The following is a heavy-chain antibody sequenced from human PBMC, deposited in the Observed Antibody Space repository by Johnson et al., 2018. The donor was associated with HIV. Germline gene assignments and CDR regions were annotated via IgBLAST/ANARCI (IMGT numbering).Heavy chain of an antibody. CDR2: IYSGGST. V-gene: IGHV3-66*01. CDR3: ASLSSSLFGAFDI. Sequence: VQLVESGGVVVQPGGSLRLSCAASGFTFDDYTMHWVRQAPGKGLEWVSVIYSGGSTYYADSVKGRFTISRDNSKNTLYLQMNSLRAEDTAVYYCASLSSSLFGAFDIWGQGTMVTVSS. D-gene: IGHD6-13*01. J-gene: IGHJ3*02. CDR1: GFTFDDYT.